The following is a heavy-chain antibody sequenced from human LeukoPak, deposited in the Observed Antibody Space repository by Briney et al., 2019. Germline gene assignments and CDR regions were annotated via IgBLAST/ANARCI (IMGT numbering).Heavy chain of an antibody. D-gene: IGHD3-22*01. CDR2: FDPEDGEI. V-gene: IGHV1-24*01. CDR1: IYTLTELS. Sequence: GASVKVSCKVSIYTLTELSMHWVRQAPGKGLEWMAGFDPEDGEIIYAQKFQGRLTMTEDTSTDTAYMELSSLTSEDTAVYYCAVLPHSGAYYLVYWGQGTLVTVSS. CDR3: AVLPHSGAYYLVY. J-gene: IGHJ4*02.